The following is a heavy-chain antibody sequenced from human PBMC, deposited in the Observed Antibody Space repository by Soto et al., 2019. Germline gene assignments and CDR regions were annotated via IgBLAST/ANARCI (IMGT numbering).Heavy chain of an antibody. J-gene: IGHJ6*03. CDR2: INPNSGGT. CDR1: GYTFTGYY. CDR3: ARGGPYYYYMDV. V-gene: IGHV1-2*04. Sequence: ASVKVSCKASGYTFTGYYMHWVRQAPGQGLEWMGWINPNSGGTNYAQKFQGWVTMTRDTSINTAYMELSRLRSDDTAVYYCARGGPYYYYMDVWGKGTTVTVSS.